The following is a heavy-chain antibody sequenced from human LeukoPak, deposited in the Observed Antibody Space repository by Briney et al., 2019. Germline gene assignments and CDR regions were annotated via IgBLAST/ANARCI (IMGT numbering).Heavy chain of an antibody. J-gene: IGHJ6*03. V-gene: IGHV3-30*02. CDR2: IQNDGSNE. D-gene: IGHD2-8*01. CDR1: GFTFRSYG. Sequence: GGSLRLSCAASGFTFRSYGMHWVRQAPGKGLEWVAYIQNDGSNEQYADSVKGRFSISRDSSKNILHLQMNSLRAEDTAVYYCAKDRCSNGIGCYYYYMDVWGKGTTVTISS. CDR3: AKDRCSNGIGCYYYYMDV.